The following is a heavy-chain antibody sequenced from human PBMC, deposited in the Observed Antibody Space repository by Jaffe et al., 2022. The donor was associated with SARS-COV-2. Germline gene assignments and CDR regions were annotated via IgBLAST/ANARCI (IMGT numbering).Heavy chain of an antibody. CDR1: GYTFTRKD. CDR3: ARDEDS. CDR2: IRAGSGDT. Sequence: QVQLVQSGAEVKKPGASVKVSCKASGYTFTRKDGIHWVRQAPGQSLEWMGWIRAGSGDTQYSQKFQDRVTVTRDTSANTAYMELSGLESEDTAVYYCARDEDSWGQGTLVTVSS. V-gene: IGHV1-3*01. J-gene: IGHJ4*02.